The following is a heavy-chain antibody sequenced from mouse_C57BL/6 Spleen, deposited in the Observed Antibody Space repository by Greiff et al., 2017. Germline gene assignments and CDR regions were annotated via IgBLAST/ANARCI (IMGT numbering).Heavy chain of an antibody. J-gene: IGHJ3*01. V-gene: IGHV1-15*01. CDR2: IDPETGGT. D-gene: IGHD6-1*01. CDR3: TRSSFAY. CDR1: GYTFTDYE. Sequence: VKLQQSGAELVRPGASVKLSCKASGYTFTDYEMHWVKQTPVHGLEWIGAIDPETGGTAYNQKFKGKAILTADKSSSTAYMELRSLTSEDSAVYYCTRSSFAYWGQGTLVTVSA.